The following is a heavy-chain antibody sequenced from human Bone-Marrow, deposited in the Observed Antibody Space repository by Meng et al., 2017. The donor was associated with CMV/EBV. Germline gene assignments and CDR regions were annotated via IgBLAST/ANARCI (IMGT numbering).Heavy chain of an antibody. CDR3: TRNGFPEGGYYFDY. Sequence: QVQLVQSGAEEKKPGSSVKVSCKASGGTSNTYAITWVRQAPGQGLEWMGRIIPVLGIAIYAQKFQGRVIITADKSTSTAYMELSSLRSEDTAMYYCTRNGFPEGGYYFDYWGQGTLVTVSS. CDR2: IIPVLGIA. V-gene: IGHV1-69*02. D-gene: IGHD2-15*01. J-gene: IGHJ4*02. CDR1: GGTSNTYA.